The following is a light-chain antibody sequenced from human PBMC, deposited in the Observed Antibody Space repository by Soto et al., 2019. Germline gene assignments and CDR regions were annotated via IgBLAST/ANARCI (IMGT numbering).Light chain of an antibody. CDR2: GAS. Sequence: EVVLTQSPSTRSVSPGEGATRSCRASQSVSSNLDWYQQKPGHAPRLLIYGASTRATGIPARFSGSESGTEFTLTISSLQSEDFAVYYCQQYNNWWTFGQGTKVDIK. CDR1: QSVSSN. J-gene: IGKJ1*01. V-gene: IGKV3-15*01. CDR3: QQYNNWWT.